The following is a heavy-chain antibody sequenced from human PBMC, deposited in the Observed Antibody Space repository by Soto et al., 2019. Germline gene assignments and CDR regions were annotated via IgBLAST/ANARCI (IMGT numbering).Heavy chain of an antibody. CDR2: INHSGST. CDR3: ARDSGLRDY. D-gene: IGHD4-17*01. J-gene: IGHJ4*02. CDR1: GGSFGGYY. V-gene: IGHV4-34*01. Sequence: SETLSLTCAVYGGSFGGYYWSWIRQPPGKGLEWIGEINHSGSTNYNPSLKSRVTISVDTSKNQFSLKLSSVTAADTAVYYCARDSGLRDYWGQGTLVTVSS.